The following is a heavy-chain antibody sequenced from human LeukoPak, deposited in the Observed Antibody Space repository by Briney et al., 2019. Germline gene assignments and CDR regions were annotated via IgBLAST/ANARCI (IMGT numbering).Heavy chain of an antibody. CDR3: ATLQKQWQTFDY. CDR1: GYTLTELS. J-gene: IGHJ4*02. Sequence: ASVKVSCKVSGYTLTELSMHWVRQAPGKGLEWMGGFDPEDGETIYAQKFQGRVTMTEDTSTDTAYMELSSLRSEDTAVYYCATLQKQWQTFDYWGQGTLVTVSS. V-gene: IGHV1-24*01. D-gene: IGHD6-19*01. CDR2: FDPEDGET.